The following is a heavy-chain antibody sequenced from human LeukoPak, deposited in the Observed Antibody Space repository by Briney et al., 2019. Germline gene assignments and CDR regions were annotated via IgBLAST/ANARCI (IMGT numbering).Heavy chain of an antibody. Sequence: PSETLSLTCTVSGGSISSYYWSWIRQPPGKGLEWIGYIYYSGSTNYNPSLKSRVTISVDTSKNQFSLKLSSVTAADTAVYYCARVSTYYYDSSGYSRWFDPWGQGTLVTVSS. D-gene: IGHD3-22*01. CDR1: GGSISSYY. CDR3: ARVSTYYYDSSGYSRWFDP. CDR2: IYYSGST. V-gene: IGHV4-59*01. J-gene: IGHJ5*02.